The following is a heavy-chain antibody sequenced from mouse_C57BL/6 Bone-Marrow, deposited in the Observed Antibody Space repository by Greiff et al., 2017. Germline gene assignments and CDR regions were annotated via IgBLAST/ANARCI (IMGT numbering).Heavy chain of an antibody. V-gene: IGHV1-39*01. CDR3: SRADYSNLDYAMDY. CDR1: GYSFTDYN. J-gene: IGHJ4*01. D-gene: IGHD2-5*01. Sequence: VQLQQSGPELVKPGASVKISCKASGYSFTDYNMNWVKQSNGKSLEWIGVINPNYGTTSYNQKFKGKATLTVDQSSSTAYMQLNSLTSEDSAVYYCSRADYSNLDYAMDYWGQGTSVTVSS. CDR2: INPNYGTT.